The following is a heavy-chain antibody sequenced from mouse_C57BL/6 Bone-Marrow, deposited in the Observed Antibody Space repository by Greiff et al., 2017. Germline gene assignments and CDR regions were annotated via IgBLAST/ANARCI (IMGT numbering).Heavy chain of an antibody. CDR3: VRDYSNLCAMDY. V-gene: IGHV10-3*01. CDR1: GFTFNTYA. D-gene: IGHD2-5*01. Sequence: EVKLMESGGGLVQPKGSLKLSCAASGFTFNTYAMHWVRQAPGKGLEWVARIRSKSSNNATYYADSVKDRFTISRDNSQSMLYLQMNNLKTEDTAMYYCVRDYSNLCAMDYWGQGTSVTVSS. CDR2: IRSKSSNNAT. J-gene: IGHJ4*01.